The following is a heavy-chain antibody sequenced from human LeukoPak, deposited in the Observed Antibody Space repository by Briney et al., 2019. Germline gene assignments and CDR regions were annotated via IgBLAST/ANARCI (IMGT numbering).Heavy chain of an antibody. D-gene: IGHD3-3*01. CDR3: ARVDGMDFWSGYIWSHNYYYYYYMDV. V-gene: IGHV3-30*03. Sequence: GGSLRLSCAASGFTFSSYWMSWVRQTPGKGLEWVAVISYDASNKYYADSVKGRFTISRDNSKNTLYLQMNSLRAEDTAVYYCARVDGMDFWSGYIWSHNYYYYYYMDVWGKGTTVTVSS. CDR1: GFTFSSYW. CDR2: ISYDASNK. J-gene: IGHJ6*03.